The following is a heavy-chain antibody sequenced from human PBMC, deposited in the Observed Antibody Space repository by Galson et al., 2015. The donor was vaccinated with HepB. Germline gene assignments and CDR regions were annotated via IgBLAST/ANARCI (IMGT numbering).Heavy chain of an antibody. D-gene: IGHD3-10*01. CDR3: AGDTMVRGLTNPYYYYDGMDV. CDR1: GYTFNGYS. J-gene: IGHJ6*02. Sequence: SVKVSCQASGYTFNGYSMHWVRQAPGQGLEWMGRINPNSGGTNYAQKFQGRVTMTRDTSISTAYMELSGLRSDDTAVYYCAGDTMVRGLTNPYYYYDGMDVWGQGTTVTVSS. V-gene: IGHV1-2*06. CDR2: INPNSGGT.